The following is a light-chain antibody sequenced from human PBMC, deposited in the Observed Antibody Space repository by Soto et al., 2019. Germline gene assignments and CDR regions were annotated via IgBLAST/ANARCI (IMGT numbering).Light chain of an antibody. CDR3: QQRSFSIT. Sequence: EIVLTQSPATLSLSPGERATLSCRASQSFSSYLAWYQQKPGQAPRLLIYDASNRATGIPARFSGSGSGTDFTLTISSLEPEDFAVYYCQQRSFSITFGQGTRLEIK. J-gene: IGKJ5*01. CDR2: DAS. CDR1: QSFSSY. V-gene: IGKV3-11*01.